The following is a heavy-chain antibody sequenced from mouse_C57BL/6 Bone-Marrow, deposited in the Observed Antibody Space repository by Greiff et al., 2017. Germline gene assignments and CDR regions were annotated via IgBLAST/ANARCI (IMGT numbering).Heavy chain of an antibody. CDR2: MHPNGGSP. D-gene: IGHD2-4*01. J-gene: IGHJ4*01. CDR1: GYTFTNYW. V-gene: IGHV1-64*01. Sequence: QVQLQQPGAALVKPGASVKLSCKASGYTFTNYWMHWVKQRPGQGLEWIGMMHPNGGSPDYNEKFKSEATLSVDKSSRTAYMELSSLTSEDSAVYYCARSYDYDDYTMDYWGQGTSVTVSS. CDR3: ARSYDYDDYTMDY.